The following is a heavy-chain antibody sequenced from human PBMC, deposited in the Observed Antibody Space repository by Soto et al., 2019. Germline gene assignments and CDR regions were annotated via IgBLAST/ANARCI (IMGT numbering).Heavy chain of an antibody. CDR1: GGTFSSYA. J-gene: IGHJ4*02. D-gene: IGHD3-22*01. V-gene: IGHV1-69*06. Sequence: QVQLVQSGAEVKKPGSSVKVSCKASGGTFSSYAISWVRQAPGQGLEWMGGSIPIFGTANYAQKFQGRVTITADKSTSTAYMELSSLRSEDTAVYYCARATYYYDSSGYTHFDYWGQGTLVTVSS. CDR2: SIPIFGTA. CDR3: ARATYYYDSSGYTHFDY.